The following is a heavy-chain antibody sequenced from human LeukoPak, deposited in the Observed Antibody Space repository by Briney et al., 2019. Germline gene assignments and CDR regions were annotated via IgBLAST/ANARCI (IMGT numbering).Heavy chain of an antibody. CDR3: ARGSNDFWSGYYDY. D-gene: IGHD3-3*01. V-gene: IGHV3-21*04. CDR2: ISSSSSYI. Sequence: GGSLRLSCAASGFTFSSYSMNWVRQAPGKGLEWVSSISSSSSYIYYADSVKGRFTISRDNAMNSLYLQMNSLRAEDTALYYCARGSNDFWSGYYDYWGQGTLVTVSS. J-gene: IGHJ4*02. CDR1: GFTFSSYS.